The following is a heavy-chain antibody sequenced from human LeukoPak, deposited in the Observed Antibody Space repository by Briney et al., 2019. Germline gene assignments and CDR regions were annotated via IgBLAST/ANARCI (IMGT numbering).Heavy chain of an antibody. CDR1: GFTFSSYS. J-gene: IGHJ4*02. CDR2: ISSSSSYI. V-gene: IGHV3-21*01. Sequence: PGGSLRLSCAASGFTFSSYSMNWVRQAPGKGLEWVSSISSSSSYIYYADSVKGRFTITRNNAKNSLYLQMNSLRAEDTAVYYCARINYGGIEIDYWGQGTLVSVSS. D-gene: IGHD4-23*01. CDR3: ARINYGGIEIDY.